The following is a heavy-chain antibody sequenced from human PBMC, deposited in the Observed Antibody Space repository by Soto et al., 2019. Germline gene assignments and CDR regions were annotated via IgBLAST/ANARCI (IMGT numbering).Heavy chain of an antibody. CDR2: MNPNSGET. Sequence: QEQLVQSGAEVKKPGASVKVSCKTSGYTFTDYDINWVRQATGQGLEWIGWMNPNSGETGYAQKFEGRVTRTRSASLSTAYVELSSLRSEDTAVYYCARVAVAARPRWYNWFDPWGQGTLVTVSS. V-gene: IGHV1-8*01. CDR3: ARVAVAARPRWYNWFDP. J-gene: IGHJ5*02. D-gene: IGHD2-15*01. CDR1: GYTFTDYD.